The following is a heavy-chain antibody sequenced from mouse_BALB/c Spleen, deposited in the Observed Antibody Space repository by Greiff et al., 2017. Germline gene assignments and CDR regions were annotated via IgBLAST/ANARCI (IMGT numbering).Heavy chain of an antibody. J-gene: IGHJ3*01. Sequence: VQLKQSGAELVKPGASVKLSCTASGFNIKDTYMHWVKQRPEQGLEWIGRIDPANGNTKYDPKFQGKATITADTSSNTAYLQLSSLTSEDTAVYYCAPVSAWFAYWGQGTLVTVSA. CDR2: IDPANGNT. CDR1: GFNIKDTY. V-gene: IGHV14-3*02. CDR3: APVSAWFAY.